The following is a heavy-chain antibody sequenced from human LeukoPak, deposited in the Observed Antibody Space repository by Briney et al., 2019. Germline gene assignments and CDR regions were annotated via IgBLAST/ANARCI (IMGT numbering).Heavy chain of an antibody. CDR2: INAYNGNT. V-gene: IGHV1-18*01. CDR1: GYTFTSYG. Sequence: ASVKVSCKASGYTFTSYGIRWVRQAPGQGLEWMGWINAYNGNTNYAQKLQGRVTMTTDTSTSTAYMELRRLRSDDTAVYYCARVGDDNIEFGELGVPYFDYWGQGTLVTVSS. J-gene: IGHJ4*02. D-gene: IGHD3-10*01. CDR3: ARVGDDNIEFGELGVPYFDY.